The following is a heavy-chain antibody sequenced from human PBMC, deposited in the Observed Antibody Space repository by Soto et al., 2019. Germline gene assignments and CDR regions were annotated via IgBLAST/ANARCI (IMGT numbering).Heavy chain of an antibody. CDR2: INPNSGGT. CDR1: GYTFTGYY. J-gene: IGHJ4*02. D-gene: IGHD5-18*01. CDR3: ARASNKRGYSYGPDY. V-gene: IGHV1-2*04. Sequence: ASVKVSCKASGYTFTGYYMHWVRQAPGQGLEWMGWINPNSGGTNYAQKFQGWVTMTRDTSISTAYMELSRLRSDDTAVYYCARASNKRGYSYGPDYWGQGPLVTVSS.